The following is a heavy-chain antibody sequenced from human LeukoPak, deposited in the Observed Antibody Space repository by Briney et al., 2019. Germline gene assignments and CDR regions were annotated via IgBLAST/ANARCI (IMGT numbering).Heavy chain of an antibody. CDR2: LSYDGGDK. D-gene: IGHD6-13*01. CDR1: GFTFSNYG. CDR3: ARDRDIAAAGYYFDY. J-gene: IGHJ4*02. V-gene: IGHV3-30*03. Sequence: GGSLRVSCAASGFTFSNYGMRWVRQSPGKGLAWVAVLSYDGGDKHYADSVKGRFTISRDNSKNTLYLQMNSLRAEDTAVYYCARDRDIAAAGYYFDYWGQGTLVTVSS.